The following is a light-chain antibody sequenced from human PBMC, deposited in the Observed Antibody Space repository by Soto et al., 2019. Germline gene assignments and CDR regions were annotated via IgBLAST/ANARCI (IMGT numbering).Light chain of an antibody. CDR1: QIVSSN. V-gene: IGKV3D-15*01. CDR3: QQYNNWPLT. J-gene: IGKJ5*01. CDR2: GAS. Sequence: VGLTHAPSTVSGSPGEGSTLSSTASQIVSSNLASHQQRPGQAPRLLIYGASTRATGVPARFSGGGSGTEFTLTITSLQSEDFAVYWCQQYNNWPLTFGPGTRLEI.